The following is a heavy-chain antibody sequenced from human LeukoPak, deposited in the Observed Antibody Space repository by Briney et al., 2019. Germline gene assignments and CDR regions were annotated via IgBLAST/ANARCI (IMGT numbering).Heavy chain of an antibody. CDR3: ARARSYDTLGN. Sequence: KPSETLSLTCTVSGATISTYYWSWIRQPPAKGLEWIGYIYYSGSTNYNPSLKSRVTISVDTSKNQFSLSLSSVTAADTAVYYCARARSYDTLGNWGQGTLVTVSS. CDR1: GATISTYY. J-gene: IGHJ4*02. D-gene: IGHD3-22*01. CDR2: IYYSGST. V-gene: IGHV4-59*01.